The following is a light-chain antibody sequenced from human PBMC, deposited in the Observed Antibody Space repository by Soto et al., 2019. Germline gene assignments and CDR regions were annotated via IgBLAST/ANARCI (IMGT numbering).Light chain of an antibody. CDR2: DAS. Sequence: EIAITHSPSTLSVSPGERATLSCRASHSVSSKLAWYQQKPGQAPRLLIYDASTRATGIPARFSGSGSGTEFTLTISSLQAEDSAVYFCQQYNNWPTWTFGQGTKVDIK. CDR1: HSVSSK. V-gene: IGKV3-15*01. CDR3: QQYNNWPTWT. J-gene: IGKJ1*01.